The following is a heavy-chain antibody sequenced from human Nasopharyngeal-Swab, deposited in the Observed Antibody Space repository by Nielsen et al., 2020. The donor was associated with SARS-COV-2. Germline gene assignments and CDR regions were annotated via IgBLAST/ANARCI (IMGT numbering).Heavy chain of an antibody. CDR3: ARDGPNWNLDY. CDR1: GFTVSRYG. Sequence: LSLTCAASGFTVSRYGFHWVRQAPGKGLEWVAVIRPGGDSRIYGDSMKGRFAVSRDNSKNTLYLQIDDLRSEDTAEYYCARDGPNWNLDYWGQGTLVTVSS. D-gene: IGHD1-1*01. CDR2: IRPGGDSR. V-gene: IGHV3-33*01. J-gene: IGHJ4*02.